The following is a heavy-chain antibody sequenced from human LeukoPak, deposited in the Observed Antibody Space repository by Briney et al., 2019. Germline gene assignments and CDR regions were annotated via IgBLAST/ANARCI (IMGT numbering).Heavy chain of an antibody. V-gene: IGHV4-59*08. CDR3: ARDYDILTGSDY. Sequence: KPSETLSLTCTVSGGSISSYYWSWIRQPPGKGLEWIGYIYYSGSTNYNPSLKSRVTISADTSKNQFSLKLSSVTAADTAVYYCARDYDILTGSDYWGQGTLVTVSS. CDR1: GGSISSYY. CDR2: IYYSGST. D-gene: IGHD3-9*01. J-gene: IGHJ4*02.